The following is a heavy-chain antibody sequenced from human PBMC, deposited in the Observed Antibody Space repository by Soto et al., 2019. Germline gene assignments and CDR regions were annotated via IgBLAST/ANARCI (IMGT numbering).Heavy chain of an antibody. J-gene: IGHJ4*01. D-gene: IGHD3-10*01. Sequence: GGSQRLCCEASGVTCSSYAMSCVRQAPGKGLEWVSAISGSGGSTYYADSVKGRFTISRDNSKNTLYLQMNSLRAEDTAVYYCAKDGLGFGELPYSDYWGHGT. V-gene: IGHV3-23*01. CDR1: GVTCSSYA. CDR3: AKDGLGFGELPYSDY. CDR2: ISGSGGST.